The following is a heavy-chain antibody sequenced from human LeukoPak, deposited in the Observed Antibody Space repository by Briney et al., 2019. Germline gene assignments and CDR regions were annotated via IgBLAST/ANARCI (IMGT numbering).Heavy chain of an antibody. CDR2: INWNGGST. CDR1: GFTFDDYG. V-gene: IGHV3-20*04. Sequence: GGSLRLSCAASGFTFDDYGMSWVRQAPGKGLEWVSGINWNGGSTGYADSVKGRFTISRDNAKNSVDLQMNSLRAEDTAVYYCAKGDTTWELPHDYWGQGTLVTVSS. CDR3: AKGDTTWELPHDY. J-gene: IGHJ4*02. D-gene: IGHD1-26*01.